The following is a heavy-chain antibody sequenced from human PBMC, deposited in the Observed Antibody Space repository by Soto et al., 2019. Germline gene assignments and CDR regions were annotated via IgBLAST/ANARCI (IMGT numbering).Heavy chain of an antibody. V-gene: IGHV1-46*01. Sequence: GASVKVSCKASGYTFTSYYMHWVRQAPGQGLEWMGIINPSGGSTSYAQKYQGRVTITADESTSTAYMELSSLRSEDTAVYYCAIVPDLIAARPPYYYGMDVWGQGTTVTVSS. J-gene: IGHJ6*02. D-gene: IGHD6-6*01. CDR1: GYTFTSYY. CDR3: AIVPDLIAARPPYYYGMDV. CDR2: INPSGGST.